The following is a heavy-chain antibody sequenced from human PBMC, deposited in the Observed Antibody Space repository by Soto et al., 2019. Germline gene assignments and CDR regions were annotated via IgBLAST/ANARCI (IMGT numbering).Heavy chain of an antibody. CDR1: GDSFTNYW. Sequence: GESLKISCKASGDSFTNYWIGWVRQMPGKGLEWMGVIYPRDSDTKYSPSFQGQVTISADKSTSTAYLQWSSLKASDTAMFYFARLQAAAGDNDLTFDYWGQGTLVTVSS. D-gene: IGHD6-13*01. CDR3: ARLQAAAGDNDLTFDY. V-gene: IGHV5-51*01. CDR2: IYPRDSDT. J-gene: IGHJ4*02.